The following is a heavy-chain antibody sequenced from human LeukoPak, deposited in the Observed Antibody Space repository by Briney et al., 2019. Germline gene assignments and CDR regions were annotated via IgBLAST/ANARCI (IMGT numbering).Heavy chain of an antibody. V-gene: IGHV1-18*01. CDR1: GYTFTSYG. CDR2: ISAYNGNT. Sequence: ASVKVSCKASGYTFTSYGISWVRQAPGQGLEWMGWISAYNGNTNYAQKLQGRVTMTTDTSTSTAYMELRSLISDDTAVYYSAXLRFGATFDYWGQGTLVTVSS. CDR3: AXLRFGATFDY. D-gene: IGHD3-10*01. J-gene: IGHJ4*02.